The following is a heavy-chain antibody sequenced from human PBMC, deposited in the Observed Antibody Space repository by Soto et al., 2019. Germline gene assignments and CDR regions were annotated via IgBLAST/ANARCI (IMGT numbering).Heavy chain of an antibody. CDR1: GFIFSSNW. V-gene: IGHV3-74*01. J-gene: IGHJ4*02. D-gene: IGHD2-21*01. CDR2: INTDGSET. Sequence: GGSLRLSCVASGFIFSSNWMHWVRRVPGRGLVWVSRINTDGSETTYGDSVEGRFTVSRDNAKNTLYLQMNSLRVDDTAIYYCARDGEGFWGQGTLVTVSS. CDR3: ARDGEGF.